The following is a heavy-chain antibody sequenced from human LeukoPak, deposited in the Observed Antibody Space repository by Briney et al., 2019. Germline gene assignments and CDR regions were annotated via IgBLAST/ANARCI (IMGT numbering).Heavy chain of an antibody. CDR3: AKTVAATRVSWFDP. Sequence: ASVKVSCKASGYTFTSYGISWVRQAPGQGLEWMGWISAYNGNTNYAQKLQGRVTMTTDTSTSTAYMELRSLRSDDTAVYYCAKTVAATRVSWFDPWGQGTLVTVSS. CDR2: ISAYNGNT. CDR1: GYTFTSYG. D-gene: IGHD2-15*01. J-gene: IGHJ5*02. V-gene: IGHV1-18*01.